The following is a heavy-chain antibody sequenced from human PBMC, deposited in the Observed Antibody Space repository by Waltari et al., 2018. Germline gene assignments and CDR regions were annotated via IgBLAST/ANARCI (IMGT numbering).Heavy chain of an antibody. CDR1: GGPISSSSYY. Sequence: QLQLQESGPGLVKPSETLSLTCPVSGGPISSSSYYWGWIRQPPGKGLGWIGSIYYSGSTYYNPSLKSRVTISVDTSKNQFSLKLSSVTAADTAVYYCARDRSGRYYYYYGMDVWGQGTTVTVSS. CDR3: ARDRSGRYYYYYGMDV. D-gene: IGHD2-15*01. V-gene: IGHV4-39*07. CDR2: IYYSGST. J-gene: IGHJ6*02.